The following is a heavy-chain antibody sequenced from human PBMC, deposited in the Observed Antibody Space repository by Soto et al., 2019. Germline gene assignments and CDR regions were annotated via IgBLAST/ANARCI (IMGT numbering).Heavy chain of an antibody. J-gene: IGHJ5*02. CDR1: GGSISNYF. D-gene: IGHD1-26*01. V-gene: IGHV4-4*07. CDR2: IDNSGST. CDR3: ARDMHAGFTHYFDP. Sequence: PSETLSLTCTVSGGSISNYFCNWIRQPAGKGLEWIGRIDNSGSTNYNPSLKSRITMSADTSRNQFSLKLTSMTAADTAVYYCARDMHAGFTHYFDPWGQGTLVTVSS.